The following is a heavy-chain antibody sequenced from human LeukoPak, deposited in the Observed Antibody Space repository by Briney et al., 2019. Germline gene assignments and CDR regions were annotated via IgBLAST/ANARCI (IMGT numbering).Heavy chain of an antibody. Sequence: GSLRLSCAASGFTFSNYGMSWIRQPPGKGLEWIGYIYYSGSTNYNPSLKSRVTISVDTSKNQFSLKLSSVTAADTAVYYCARHTVGAPDYWGQGTLVTVSP. CDR1: GFTFSNYG. CDR3: ARHTVGAPDY. J-gene: IGHJ4*02. D-gene: IGHD1-26*01. CDR2: IYYSGST. V-gene: IGHV4-59*08.